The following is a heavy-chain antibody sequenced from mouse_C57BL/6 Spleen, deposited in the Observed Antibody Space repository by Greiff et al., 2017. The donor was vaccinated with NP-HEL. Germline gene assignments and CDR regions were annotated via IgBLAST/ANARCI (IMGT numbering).Heavy chain of an antibody. D-gene: IGHD1-1*01. CDR3: ARKGYGSSLAY. Sequence: VQLKESGPGLVQPSQSLSITCTVSGFSLTSYGVHWVRQSPGKGLEWLGVIWSGGSTDYNAAFISRLSISKDNSKSQVFFKMNSLQADDTAIYYCARKGYGSSLAYWGQGTLVTVSA. V-gene: IGHV2-2*01. CDR1: GFSLTSYG. CDR2: IWSGGST. J-gene: IGHJ3*01.